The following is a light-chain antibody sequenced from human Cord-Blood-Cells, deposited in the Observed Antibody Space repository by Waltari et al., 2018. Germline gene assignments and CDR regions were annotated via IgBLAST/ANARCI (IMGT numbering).Light chain of an antibody. V-gene: IGKV1-5*03. CDR2: KAS. Sequence: DIQMTQSPSTLSASVGDRVTITCRASQSISSWLAWYQQKPGKAPKLLIYKASSLESGVPSRFSGSGSGTEFTLTISSLQPDDFATYYCQQHNSYVPWTFGQGTKVEIK. CDR3: QQHNSYVPWT. J-gene: IGKJ1*01. CDR1: QSISSW.